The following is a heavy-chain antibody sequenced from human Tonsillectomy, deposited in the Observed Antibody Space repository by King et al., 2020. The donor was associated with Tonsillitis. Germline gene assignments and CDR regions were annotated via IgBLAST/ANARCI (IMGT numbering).Heavy chain of an antibody. J-gene: IGHJ6*02. CDR1: GFTFSSFA. Sequence: VQLVESGGGVVQPGRSLRLSCAASGFTFSSFAIHWVRQAPGKGLEWVAVISYDGSNKYYADSVKGRFTISRDNTKNTLFLQMNSLRAEDTAVYYCARYPSTVRGVLPAGAYYYYYGMDVWGQGTTVTVSS. CDR3: ARYPSTVRGVLPAGAYYYYYGMDV. V-gene: IGHV3-30-3*01. CDR2: ISYDGSNK. D-gene: IGHD3-10*01.